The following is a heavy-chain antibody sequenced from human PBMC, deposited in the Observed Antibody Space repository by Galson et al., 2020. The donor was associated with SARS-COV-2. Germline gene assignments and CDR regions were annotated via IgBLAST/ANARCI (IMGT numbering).Heavy chain of an antibody. D-gene: IGHD3-22*01. Sequence: SETLSLTCTVSGGYISTTSYFWVWIRQPPGKGLEWIGSISYSGSTYYNPSLKSQVTISVDTSKNQFSLKLSSVTAADTAVYYCARGKGYYDSSGYLDYWDQGTLVTVSS. J-gene: IGHJ4*02. CDR2: ISYSGST. V-gene: IGHV4-39*02. CDR3: ARGKGYYDSSGYLDY. CDR1: GGYISTTSYF.